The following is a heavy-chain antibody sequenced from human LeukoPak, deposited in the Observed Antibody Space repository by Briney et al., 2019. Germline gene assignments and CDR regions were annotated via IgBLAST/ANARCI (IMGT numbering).Heavy chain of an antibody. Sequence: PSETLSLTCTVSGGSLSSYYWSWIRQPAGKGLEWIGRIYTSGSTNYNPFLKSRVTMSVDTSKNQFSLKLSSVTAADTAVYYCARVSSSWYGEYYFDYWGQGTLVTVSS. CDR1: GGSLSSYY. CDR3: ARVSSSWYGEYYFDY. V-gene: IGHV4-4*07. CDR2: IYTSGST. J-gene: IGHJ4*02. D-gene: IGHD6-13*01.